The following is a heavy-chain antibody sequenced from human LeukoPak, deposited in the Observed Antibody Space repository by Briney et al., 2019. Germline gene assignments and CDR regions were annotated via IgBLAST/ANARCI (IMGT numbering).Heavy chain of an antibody. D-gene: IGHD6-13*01. CDR3: ARHTAAAGHLDY. J-gene: IGHJ4*02. CDR2: IYYSGSS. CDR1: GGSLSRSSYY. V-gene: IGHV4-39*01. Sequence: SETLSLTCPVCGGSLSRSSYYWVWIRQPPGKGLEGVGSIYYSGSSYYNPSLKSRVTISVDTSKNQFSLKLSSVTAADTAVYHCARHTAAAGHLDYWGQGTLVTVSS.